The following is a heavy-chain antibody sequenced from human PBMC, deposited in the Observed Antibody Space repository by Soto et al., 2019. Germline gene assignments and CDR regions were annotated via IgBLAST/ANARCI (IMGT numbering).Heavy chain of an antibody. Sequence: GGSLRLSCAASGFSFSSYAMHWVRQAPGKGLEWVAVISYDGSNKYYADSVKGRFTISRDNSKNTLYLQMNRLGAEDTAVYYCARLKDGYNYFDYWGQGTLVTVSS. CDR3: ARLKDGYNYFDY. D-gene: IGHD5-12*01. J-gene: IGHJ4*02. CDR2: ISYDGSNK. CDR1: GFSFSSYA. V-gene: IGHV3-30-3*01.